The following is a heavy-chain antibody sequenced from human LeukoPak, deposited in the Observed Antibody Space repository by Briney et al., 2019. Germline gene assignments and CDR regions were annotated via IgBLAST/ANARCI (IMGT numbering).Heavy chain of an antibody. CDR2: INHSGCT. Sequence: PSETLSLTCAVYGGSFSGYYWSWIRQPPGKGLEWIGEINHSGCTNYNPSLKSRVTISVDTSKNQFSLKLSSVTAADTAVYYCARGAPPYYYDSSGYYPRHPFDYWGQGTLVTVSS. CDR3: ARGAPPYYYDSSGYYPRHPFDY. D-gene: IGHD3-22*01. J-gene: IGHJ4*02. V-gene: IGHV4-34*01. CDR1: GGSFSGYY.